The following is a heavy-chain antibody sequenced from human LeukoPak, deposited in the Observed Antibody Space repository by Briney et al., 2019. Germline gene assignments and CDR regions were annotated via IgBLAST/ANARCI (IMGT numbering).Heavy chain of an antibody. D-gene: IGHD3-22*01. J-gene: IGHJ4*02. CDR3: ARDRRDYYYDSSGYWVDY. Sequence: SETLSLTCTVSGYSISSGYYWGWIRQPPGKWLEWIGCIYHSGSTYYNPSLKSRVTISVDTSKNQFSLKLSSVAAADTAVYYCARDRRDYYYDSSGYWVDYWGQGTLVTVSS. CDR2: IYHSGST. CDR1: GYSISSGYY. V-gene: IGHV4-38-2*02.